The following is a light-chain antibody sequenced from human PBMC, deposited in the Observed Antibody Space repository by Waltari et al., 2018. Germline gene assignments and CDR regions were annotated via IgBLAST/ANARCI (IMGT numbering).Light chain of an antibody. V-gene: IGKV3-11*01. Sequence: EVVLTQSPATLSLSPGERATLSCRASQDVSRYLAWYQQKPGQAPRLLIYDTSNRATGIPARFSCSWSGTDFTLTISSLEPEDSAVYYCQQRRNWPPLSFGGGTKVEIK. J-gene: IGKJ4*01. CDR2: DTS. CDR3: QQRRNWPPLS. CDR1: QDVSRY.